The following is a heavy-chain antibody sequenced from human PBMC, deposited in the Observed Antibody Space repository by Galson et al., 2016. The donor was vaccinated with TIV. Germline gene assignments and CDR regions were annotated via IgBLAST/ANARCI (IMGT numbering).Heavy chain of an antibody. V-gene: IGHV5-51*01. CDR3: ARRLLAFDV. CDR1: GSTFSSYW. CDR2: IYPGDSDT. J-gene: IGHJ6*02. Sequence: QSGAEVKKPGESLKISCKGSGSTFSSYWIGWVRHMPGKGLEWMGAIYPGDSDTTYSPSFQGQVTISADKSINTAYLQWNSLKASDTAIYFCARRLLAFDVWGQGTAVIVS. D-gene: IGHD2/OR15-2a*01.